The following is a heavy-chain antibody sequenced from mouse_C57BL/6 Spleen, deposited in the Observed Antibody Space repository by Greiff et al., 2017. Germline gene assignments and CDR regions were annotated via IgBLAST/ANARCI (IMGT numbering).Heavy chain of an antibody. CDR1: GYTFTSYW. Sequence: QVQLQQSGAELAKPGASVKLSCKASGYTFTSYWMHWVQQRPGQGLEWIGYINPSSGYTKYNQKFKDKATLTADKSSSTAYMQLSSLTYEDSAVYYCARGIYGYSYAMDYWGQGTSVTVSS. CDR2: INPSSGYT. J-gene: IGHJ4*01. D-gene: IGHD2-2*01. CDR3: ARGIYGYSYAMDY. V-gene: IGHV1-7*01.